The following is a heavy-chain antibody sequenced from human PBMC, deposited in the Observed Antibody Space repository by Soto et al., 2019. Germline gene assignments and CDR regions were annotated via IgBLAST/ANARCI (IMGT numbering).Heavy chain of an antibody. CDR3: ARDRMRDGYNHFDY. CDR1: GGTFSSYT. CDR2: IIPILGIA. Sequence: QVQLVQSGAEVKKPGSSVKVSCKASGGTFSSYTISWVRQAPGQGLEWMGRIIPILGIANYAQKFQGRVTITPYKSTSTAYMELSSLRSEDTAVYYGARDRMRDGYNHFDYWGQGTLVTVSS. D-gene: IGHD5-12*01. V-gene: IGHV1-69*08. J-gene: IGHJ4*02.